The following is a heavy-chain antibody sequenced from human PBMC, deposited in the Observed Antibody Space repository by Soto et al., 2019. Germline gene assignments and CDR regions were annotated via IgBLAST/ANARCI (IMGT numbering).Heavy chain of an antibody. CDR2: ISIDGSRK. CDR3: TRGPNHGAFDI. Sequence: GGSLRLACVASGFSFSNSDMHWVRQAPGKGLEGLAHISIDGSRKYYADSVKGRFTVYRENSKNTLYLQINSLRPEEAALYYCTRGPNHGAFDIWGQGTMVTVSS. CDR1: GFSFSNSD. J-gene: IGHJ3*02. V-gene: IGHV3-30-3*01.